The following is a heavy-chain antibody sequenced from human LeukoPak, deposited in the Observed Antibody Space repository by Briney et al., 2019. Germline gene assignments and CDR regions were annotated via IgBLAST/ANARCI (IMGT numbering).Heavy chain of an antibody. V-gene: IGHV3-23*01. D-gene: IGHD6-13*01. Sequence: GGSLRLSCAASGFTFGSYAMNWVRQAPGEGLEWVSASGTVGDTYYADSVRGRFTISRDNSKGTLDLQMTSLRAEDTAVYYCAMKTPGTHPFDYWGQGTLVTVSP. J-gene: IGHJ4*02. CDR2: SGTVGDT. CDR3: AMKTPGTHPFDY. CDR1: GFTFGSYA.